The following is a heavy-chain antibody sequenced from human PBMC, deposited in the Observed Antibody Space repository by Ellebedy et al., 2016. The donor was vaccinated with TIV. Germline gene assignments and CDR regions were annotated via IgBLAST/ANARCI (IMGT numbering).Heavy chain of an antibody. CDR3: AKVPYDSGSYYYDYFDY. Sequence: GESLKISXAASGFTFSSYAMSWVRQAPGKGLEWVSAISGSGERTYYADSVRGRWFISRDNSKNTLYLHMNSLRAEDTALYYCAKVPYDSGSYYYDYFDYWGQGILVTVSS. CDR1: GFTFSSYA. CDR2: ISGSGERT. J-gene: IGHJ4*02. V-gene: IGHV3-23*01. D-gene: IGHD3-22*01.